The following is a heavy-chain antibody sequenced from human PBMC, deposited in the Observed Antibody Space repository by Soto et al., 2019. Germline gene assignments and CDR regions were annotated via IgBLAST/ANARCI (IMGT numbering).Heavy chain of an antibody. CDR1: GFTFRDYY. Sequence: QVQLVESGGVLVNPGGSLRLSCAASGFTFRDYYMSWIRQAPGKGLEWVSYISSSSTSTNYADSVKGRFTISRDNAKNSLYLQMNSLRAEDTAVYYCARPRYCSGGNCYLYGVDVWGQGTTVTVSS. V-gene: IGHV3-11*05. CDR3: ARPRYCSGGNCYLYGVDV. D-gene: IGHD2-15*01. J-gene: IGHJ6*02. CDR2: ISSSSTST.